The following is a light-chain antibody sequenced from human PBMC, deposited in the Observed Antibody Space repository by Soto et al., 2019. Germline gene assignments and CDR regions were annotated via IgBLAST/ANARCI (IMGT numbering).Light chain of an antibody. CDR1: SSNIGSNY. V-gene: IGLV1-47*01. Sequence: QSVLSQPPSASGTPGQRVAMSCSGSSSNIGSNYVYWYQHLPGTAPKLLIYRNTLRPSGVPDRFSGSKSGTSASLAIGGLRSEDEADYYCATWDDILNSLVFGGGTQLTVL. CDR2: RNT. J-gene: IGLJ3*02. CDR3: ATWDDILNSLV.